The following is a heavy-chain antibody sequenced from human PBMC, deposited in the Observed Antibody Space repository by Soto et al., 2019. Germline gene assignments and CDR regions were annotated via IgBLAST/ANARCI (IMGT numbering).Heavy chain of an antibody. J-gene: IGHJ4*02. V-gene: IGHV4-34*01. CDR2: INHSGST. Sequence: SETLSLTCAVYCGSFSGYYWSWIRQPPGKGLEWIGEINHSGSTNYNPSLKSRVTISVDTSKNQFSLKLSSVTAADTAVYYCARFPRYYGSGNPGDYWGQGTLVTVSS. D-gene: IGHD3-10*01. CDR1: CGSFSGYY. CDR3: ARFPRYYGSGNPGDY.